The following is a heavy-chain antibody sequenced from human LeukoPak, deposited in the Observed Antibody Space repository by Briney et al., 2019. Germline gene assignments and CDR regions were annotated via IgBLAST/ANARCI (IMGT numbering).Heavy chain of an antibody. V-gene: IGHV3-20*04. CDR2: INWNGGST. J-gene: IGHJ4*02. CDR1: GFAFDDYG. CDR3: ARVAYYYDSSGGGLDY. Sequence: GGSLRLSCAASGFAFDDYGMSWVRQAPGKGLEWVSGINWNGGSTGYADSVKGRFTISRDNAKNSLYLQMNSLRAEDTALYYCARVAYYYDSSGGGLDYWGQGTLVTVSS. D-gene: IGHD3-22*01.